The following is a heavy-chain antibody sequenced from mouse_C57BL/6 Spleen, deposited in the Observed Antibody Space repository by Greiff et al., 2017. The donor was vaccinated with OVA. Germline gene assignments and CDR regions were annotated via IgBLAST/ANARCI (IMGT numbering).Heavy chain of an antibody. J-gene: IGHJ2*01. CDR2: IDPSDSYT. CDR3: ARAGTTVVGFDY. V-gene: IGHV1-69*01. Sequence: QVQLQQPGAELVMPGASVKLSCKASGYTFTSYWMPWVKQRPGQGLEWIGEIDPSDSYTNYNQKFKGKSTLTVDKSSSTAYMQLSSLTSEDSAVYYCARAGTTVVGFDYWGQGTTLTVSS. D-gene: IGHD1-1*01. CDR1: GYTFTSYW.